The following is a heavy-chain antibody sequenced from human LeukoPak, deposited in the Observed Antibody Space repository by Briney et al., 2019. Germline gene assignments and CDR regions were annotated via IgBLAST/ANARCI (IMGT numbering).Heavy chain of an antibody. CDR3: ARDLRYSSGRDAFDI. CDR2: IYYSGST. V-gene: IGHV4-59*12. Sequence: SEILSLTCTVSGGSISSYYWSWIRQPPGKGLEWIGYIYYSGSTYYNPSLKSRVTISVDTSKNQFSLKLSSVTAADTAVYYCARDLRYSSGRDAFDIWGQGTMVTVSS. D-gene: IGHD6-19*01. CDR1: GGSISSYY. J-gene: IGHJ3*02.